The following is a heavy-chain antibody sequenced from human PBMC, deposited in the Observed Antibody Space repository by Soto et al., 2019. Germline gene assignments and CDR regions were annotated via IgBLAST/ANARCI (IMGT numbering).Heavy chain of an antibody. CDR3: ARDDSVYDSAAALAF. V-gene: IGHV4-61*08. J-gene: IGHJ4*01. CDR1: YGNVRGRGGY. Sequence: SELMSLRWTVSYGNVRGRGGYWSWKQQPTGKGLEWIGYIYYSGSTNYNPSLKSRVTISVDTSKNQFSLKLSSVTAAATAVYLCARDDSVYDSAAALAFRGHGTLVTVSS. D-gene: IGHD5-12*01. CDR2: IYYSGST.